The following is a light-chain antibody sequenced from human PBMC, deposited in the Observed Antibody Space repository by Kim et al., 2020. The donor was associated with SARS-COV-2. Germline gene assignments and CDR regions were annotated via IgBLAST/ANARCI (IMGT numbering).Light chain of an antibody. CDR1: KLGDKY. CDR2: QDS. V-gene: IGLV3-1*01. Sequence: SVSPGQTATITCSGDKLGDKYAFWYQQKPGQSPVLVIYQDSKRPSGIPERFSGSNSGNTATLTISGTQAMDEAVYYCQAWDSSTWVFGGGTQLTVL. J-gene: IGLJ3*02. CDR3: QAWDSSTWV.